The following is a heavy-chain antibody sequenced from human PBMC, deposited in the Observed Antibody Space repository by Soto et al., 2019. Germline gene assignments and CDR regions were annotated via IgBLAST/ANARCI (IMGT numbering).Heavy chain of an antibody. D-gene: IGHD6-19*01. CDR1: GFTFSSYA. V-gene: IGHV3-30-3*01. J-gene: IGHJ4*02. CDR2: ISYDGSNK. Sequence: QVQLVESGGGVVQPGRSLRLSCAASGFTFSSYAMHWVRQAPGKGLEWVAVISYDGSNKYYADSVKGRFTISRDNSKNTLYLQMNSLRAEDTAVYYCARDPGSGWRYWGQGTLVTVSS. CDR3: ARDPGSGWRY.